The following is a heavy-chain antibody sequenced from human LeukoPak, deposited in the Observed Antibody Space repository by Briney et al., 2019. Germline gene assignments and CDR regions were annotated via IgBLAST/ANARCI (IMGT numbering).Heavy chain of an antibody. CDR2: IWYDESHK. V-gene: IGHV3-33*06. CDR3: AKDYRLHLGELSYLEY. CDR1: GFAFSSSG. D-gene: IGHD3-16*02. Sequence: PGRSLRLSCEASGFAFSSSGMHWVRQAPGKGLEWVAVIWYDESHKYYADSVKGRFTISRDNSKNTLYLQMNSLRAEDTAVYYCAKDYRLHLGELSYLEYWGQGTLVTVSS. J-gene: IGHJ4*02.